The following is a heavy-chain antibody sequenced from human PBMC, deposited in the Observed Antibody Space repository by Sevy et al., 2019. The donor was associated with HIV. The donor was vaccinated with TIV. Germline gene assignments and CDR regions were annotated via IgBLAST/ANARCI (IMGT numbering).Heavy chain of an antibody. J-gene: IGHJ4*02. D-gene: IGHD2-8*02. CDR1: GFTFRSYG. Sequence: GGSLRLSCAASGFTFRSYGMHWVRQAPGKGLEWVALISYDGNNKNYADSVKGRFTISRDNSKNTLYLQMNSMRAEDTAVYYCSKDGGVRGENELAYWGQGTLVTVSS. V-gene: IGHV3-30*18. CDR2: ISYDGNNK. CDR3: SKDGGVRGENELAY.